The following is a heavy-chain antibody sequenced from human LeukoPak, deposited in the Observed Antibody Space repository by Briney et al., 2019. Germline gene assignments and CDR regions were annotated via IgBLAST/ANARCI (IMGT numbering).Heavy chain of an antibody. V-gene: IGHV3-30*02. CDR3: AKVVPAAMINLYFDY. CDR2: IWYGGSNK. Sequence: GGSLRLSCAASGFTFSSYGMHWVRQAPGKGLEWVAVIWYGGSNKYYADSVKGRFTISRDNSKNTLYLQMNSLRAEDTAVYYCAKVVPAAMINLYFDYWGQGTLVTVSS. CDR1: GFTFSSYG. J-gene: IGHJ4*02. D-gene: IGHD2-2*01.